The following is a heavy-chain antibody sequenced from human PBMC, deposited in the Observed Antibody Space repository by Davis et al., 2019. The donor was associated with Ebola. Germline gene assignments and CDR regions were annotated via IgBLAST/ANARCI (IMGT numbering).Heavy chain of an antibody. CDR2: IFYTGNT. Sequence: SETLSLTCTVSGGSLSRSTYYWDWIRQPPGQGLEWIGSIFYTGNTYYNPSLKSRVTISVDTSKNQFSLKLSSVTAADTAVYYCARARAYNWFDPWGQGTLVTVSS. V-gene: IGHV4-39*07. CDR3: ARARAYNWFDP. J-gene: IGHJ5*02. CDR1: GGSLSRSTYY.